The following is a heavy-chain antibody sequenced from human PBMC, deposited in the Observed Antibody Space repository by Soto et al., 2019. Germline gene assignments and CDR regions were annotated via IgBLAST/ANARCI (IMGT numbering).Heavy chain of an antibody. CDR2: IYYSGST. CDR1: GGSISSYY. CDR3: ARVSVPSHSGVDWFDP. D-gene: IGHD3-10*01. V-gene: IGHV4-59*01. J-gene: IGHJ5*02. Sequence: QVQLQESGPGLVKPSETLSLTCTVSGGSISSYYWSWIRQPPGKGLEWIGYIYYSGSTNYNPSLKSRVTISVDTSKNQFSLKLSSVTAADTAVYYCARVSVPSHSGVDWFDPWGQGTLVTVSS.